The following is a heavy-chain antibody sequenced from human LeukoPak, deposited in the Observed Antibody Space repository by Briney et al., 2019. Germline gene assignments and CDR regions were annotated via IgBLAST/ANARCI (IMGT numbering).Heavy chain of an antibody. J-gene: IGHJ4*02. CDR3: ARVGPETAFDY. CDR1: GFTISSYG. CDR2: IRYDGNNK. Sequence: GGSPRLSCVVSGFTISSYGMHWVRQAPGKGLEWVAFIRYDGNNKEYADSVKGRFTISRDNSKNTLYLQMGSLRDEDMAVYYCARVGPETAFDYWGQGTLVTVSS. D-gene: IGHD1-14*01. V-gene: IGHV3-30*02.